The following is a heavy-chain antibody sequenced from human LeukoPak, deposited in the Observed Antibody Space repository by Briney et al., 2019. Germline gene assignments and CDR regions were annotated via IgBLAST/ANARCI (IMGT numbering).Heavy chain of an antibody. CDR2: ISSSSSYI. V-gene: IGHV3-21*01. Sequence: GGSLRLSCAASGFTFSSYSMNWVRQAPGKGLEWVSSISSSSSYIYYADSVKGRFTISRDNAKNSLYLQMNSLRAEDTAVYYCAREAWRGAFDIWGQGTMVTVSS. CDR1: GFTFSSYS. J-gene: IGHJ3*02. D-gene: IGHD3-3*01. CDR3: AREAWRGAFDI.